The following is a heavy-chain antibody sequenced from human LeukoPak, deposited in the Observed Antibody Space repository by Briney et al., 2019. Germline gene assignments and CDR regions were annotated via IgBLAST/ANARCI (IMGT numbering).Heavy chain of an antibody. D-gene: IGHD6-19*01. V-gene: IGHV3-7*05. J-gene: IGHJ3*02. CDR1: GFTFSTYW. Sequence: PGGSLRLSCAASGFTFSTYWMTWVRQAPGRRLEWVANINQDGSDKYFVDSVKSRFTISRDNAKNSLYLQMNSLRAEDTAVYYCARVVAGRFDIWGQGTMVTVSS. CDR3: ARVVAGRFDI. CDR2: INQDGSDK.